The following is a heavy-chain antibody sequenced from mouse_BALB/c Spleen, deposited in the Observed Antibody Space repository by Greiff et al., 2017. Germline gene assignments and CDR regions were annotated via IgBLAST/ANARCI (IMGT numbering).Heavy chain of an antibody. D-gene: IGHD2-4*01. CDR1: GYSITSDYA. Sequence: EVQLQQSGPGLVKPSQSLSLTCTVTGYSITSDYAWNWIRQFPGNKLEWMGYISYSGSTSYNPSLKSRISITRDTSKNQFFLQLNSVTTDDTATYYCAYDYDVWFAYWGQGTLVTVSA. CDR2: ISYSGST. CDR3: AYDYDVWFAY. J-gene: IGHJ3*01. V-gene: IGHV3-2*02.